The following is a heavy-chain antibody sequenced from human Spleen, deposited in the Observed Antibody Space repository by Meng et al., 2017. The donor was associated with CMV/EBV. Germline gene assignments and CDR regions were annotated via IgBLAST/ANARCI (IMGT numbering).Heavy chain of an antibody. CDR1: GFTFSTYA. Sequence: GGSLRLSCAASGFTFSTYAMSWVRQAPGKGLEWVSAISGSGGSTYYADSVKGRFTISRDNSKNTLYLQLNSLRAEDTAVYYCAKFGLTMVRGADDDWFDPWGQGTLVTVSS. CDR2: ISGSGGST. CDR3: AKFGLTMVRGADDDWFDP. D-gene: IGHD3-10*01. J-gene: IGHJ5*02. V-gene: IGHV3-23*01.